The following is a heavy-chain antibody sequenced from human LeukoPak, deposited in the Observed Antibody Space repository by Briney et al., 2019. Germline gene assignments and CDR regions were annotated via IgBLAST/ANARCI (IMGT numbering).Heavy chain of an antibody. Sequence: RASVKVSCKASGYTFTVYYMHWVRQAPGQGLEWMGWISAYDGNTNYAQKLQGRVTMTTDTSTSTAYMELRSLRSDDTAVYYCAREGRRLLRSNWFDLWGQGTLVTVSS. CDR2: ISAYDGNT. CDR1: GYTFTVYY. D-gene: IGHD3-3*01. CDR3: AREGRRLLRSNWFDL. J-gene: IGHJ5*02. V-gene: IGHV1-18*04.